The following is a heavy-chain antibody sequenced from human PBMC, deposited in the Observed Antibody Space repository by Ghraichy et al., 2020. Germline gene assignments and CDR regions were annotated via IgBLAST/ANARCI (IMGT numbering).Heavy chain of an antibody. CDR1: GFTLSNYW. D-gene: IGHD2-15*01. CDR2: INSGGTNI. CDR3: AREYCSGGRFFFGTGGAHFDS. V-gene: IGHV3-74*01. Sequence: LSLTCAASGFTLSNYWMHWVRQAPGKGPVWVSRINSGGTNIIYADSVKGRFTISRDNAKNTLYLQMNSLRVDDTAVYSCAREYCSGGRFFFGTGGAHFDSWGQGTLVTVSS. J-gene: IGHJ4*02.